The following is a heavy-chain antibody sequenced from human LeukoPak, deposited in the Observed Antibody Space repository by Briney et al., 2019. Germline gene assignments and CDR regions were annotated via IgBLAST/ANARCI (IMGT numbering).Heavy chain of an antibody. CDR2: INHSGRT. CDR3: ARAQVLWFGKLSVPQSFDH. V-gene: IGHV4-34*01. Sequence: TSSETLSLTCAVSGESFSDYYWTWIRQSPLKGLDWIGEINHSGRTYYNPSLKSRVTISVDTSKNQFSLMLTSMTAADAAVYYCARAQVLWFGKLSVPQSFDHWGQGTLVTVSS. D-gene: IGHD3-10*01. J-gene: IGHJ4*02. CDR1: GESFSDYY.